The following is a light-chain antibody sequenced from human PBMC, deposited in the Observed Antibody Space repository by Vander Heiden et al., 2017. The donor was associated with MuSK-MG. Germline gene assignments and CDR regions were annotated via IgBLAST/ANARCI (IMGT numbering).Light chain of an antibody. Sequence: EIVLTQSPGTLSLSPGERATLSCRASQSVSYSYLAWYQQKPGQAPRLLIYGASSRATGIPDRFSGSGSGTDFTLTSSRLEPEDFAVYYCQQGGSEPRWTFGQGTRLEMK. CDR2: GAS. V-gene: IGKV3-20*01. CDR3: QQGGSEPRWT. J-gene: IGKJ1*01. CDR1: QSVSYSY.